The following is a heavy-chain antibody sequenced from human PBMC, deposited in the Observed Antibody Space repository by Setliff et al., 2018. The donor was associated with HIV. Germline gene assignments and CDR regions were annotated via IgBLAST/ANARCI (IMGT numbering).Heavy chain of an antibody. Sequence: SVKVSCKASGGTFSSYAISWVRQAPGQGLEWMGRIIPVFGTANYAQKFQGRVTITADESTSTAYMELSSLRSEDTAEYYCARDGSSTWTGVRAFDIWGQGTMVTVSS. V-gene: IGHV1-69*13. J-gene: IGHJ3*02. D-gene: IGHD6-13*01. CDR2: IIPVFGTA. CDR3: ARDGSSTWTGVRAFDI. CDR1: GGTFSSYA.